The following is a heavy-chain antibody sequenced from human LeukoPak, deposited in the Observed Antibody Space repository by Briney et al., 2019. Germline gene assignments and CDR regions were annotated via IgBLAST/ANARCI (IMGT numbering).Heavy chain of an antibody. J-gene: IGHJ4*02. CDR1: GDSMSNYY. V-gene: IGHV4-59*01. CDR3: ARSGLVRGVST. D-gene: IGHD3-10*01. Sequence: SETLSLTCTFSGDSMSNYYWTGIRQPPGKELEWIGSISYSGSTNYNPSLKSPVTMSVDTSKNQFSLKLNSVTAADTAVYYCARSGLVRGVSTWGQGTLVTVSS. CDR2: ISYSGST.